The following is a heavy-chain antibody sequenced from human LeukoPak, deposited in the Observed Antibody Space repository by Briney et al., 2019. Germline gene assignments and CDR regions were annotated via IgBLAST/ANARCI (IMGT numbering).Heavy chain of an antibody. CDR2: VGNSGSTI. CDR3: ARDGAYSASNI. Sequence: PGGSLRLSCAASGFTFSDEYMSWIRQAPGKGLEWISCVGNSGSTIYYADSVKGRFTISRDNVKNSLYLQMNSLGVEDTAVYYCARDGAYSASNIWGQGTMVAVSP. J-gene: IGHJ3*02. D-gene: IGHD6-13*01. CDR1: GFTFSDEY. V-gene: IGHV3-11*01.